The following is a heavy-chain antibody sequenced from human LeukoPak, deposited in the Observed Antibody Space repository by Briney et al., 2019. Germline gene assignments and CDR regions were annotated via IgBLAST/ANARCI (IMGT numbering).Heavy chain of an antibody. Sequence: GGSLRLSCAASGFTFSSYSMNWVRQAPGKGLEWVSSISSSSSYIYYADSVKGRFTISRDNAKNALYLQMNSLRAEDAAVYYCARRNGDYRNYYYYYMDVWGKGATVTISS. CDR1: GFTFSSYS. D-gene: IGHD4-17*01. J-gene: IGHJ6*03. V-gene: IGHV3-21*01. CDR2: ISSSSSYI. CDR3: ARRNGDYRNYYYYYMDV.